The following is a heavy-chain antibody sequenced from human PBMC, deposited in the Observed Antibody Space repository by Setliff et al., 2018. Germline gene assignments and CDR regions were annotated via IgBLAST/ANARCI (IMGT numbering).Heavy chain of an antibody. V-gene: IGHV1-2*02. CDR2: INPNRDDT. Sequence: GASVKVSCKASGYTFTDSFIHWVRQAPGQGFEWSGWINPNRDDTKYAQKFQHRLRITADESTSTAYMELSSLRSDDTAIYFCARHSGRYYVPGTFDSWGQGTLVTVSS. CDR3: ARHSGRYYVPGTFDS. CDR1: GYTFTDSF. J-gene: IGHJ4*02. D-gene: IGHD1-26*01.